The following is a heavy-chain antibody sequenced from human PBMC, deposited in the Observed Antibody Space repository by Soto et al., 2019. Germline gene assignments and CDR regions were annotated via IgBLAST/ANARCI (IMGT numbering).Heavy chain of an antibody. J-gene: IGHJ4*02. V-gene: IGHV4-39*01. D-gene: IGHD3-10*01. CDR1: GDSISSSSYY. CDR2: IYYSGST. Sequence: QLQLQESGPGLVKPSETLSLTCTVSGDSISSSSYYWGWIRQPPGKGLEWIGSIYYSGSTYYNPSLKGRVTISVDTSKNQFSLKLSSVTAADTAVYYCATLWFGEGNYWGQGTLVTVSS. CDR3: ATLWFGEGNY.